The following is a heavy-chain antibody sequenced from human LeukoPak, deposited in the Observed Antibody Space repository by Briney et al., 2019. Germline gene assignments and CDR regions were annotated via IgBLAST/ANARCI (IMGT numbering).Heavy chain of an antibody. D-gene: IGHD3-9*01. CDR2: IDPSDSYT. CDR1: GYSFTSYW. V-gene: IGHV5-10-1*01. J-gene: IGHJ6*04. Sequence: GESLGISCKGSGYSFTSYWISWVRQMPGKGLEWMGRIDPSDSYTNYSPSFQGHVTISADKSISTAYLQWSSLKASDTAMYYCARQSLLTGYYYGMDVWGKGTTVTVSS. CDR3: ARQSLLTGYYYGMDV.